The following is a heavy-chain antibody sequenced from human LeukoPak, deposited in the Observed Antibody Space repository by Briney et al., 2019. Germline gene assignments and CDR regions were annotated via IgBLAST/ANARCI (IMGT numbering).Heavy chain of an antibody. CDR2: IYPGDSDT. J-gene: IGHJ4*02. CDR1: GYSFTSYW. CDR3: ARPKTRITIFGVVND. D-gene: IGHD3-3*01. V-gene: IGHV5-51*01. Sequence: GESLKISCKGSGYSFTSYWIGWVRQMPGKGLEWMGIIYPGDSDTRYRPSFQGQVTISADKSISTAYLQWSSLKASDTAMYYCARPKTRITIFGVVNDWGQGTLVTVSS.